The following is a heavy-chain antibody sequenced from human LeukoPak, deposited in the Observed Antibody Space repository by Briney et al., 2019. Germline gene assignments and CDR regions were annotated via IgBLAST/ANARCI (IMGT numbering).Heavy chain of an antibody. D-gene: IGHD6-6*01. CDR2: INHSGST. CDR3: ARGLVQLVGSDY. J-gene: IGHJ4*02. V-gene: IGHV4-34*01. CDR1: GGSFSGYY. Sequence: SGTLSLTCAVYGGSFSGYYWSWIRQPPGKGLEWIGEINHSGSTNYNPSLKSRVTISVDTSKNQFSLKLSSVTAADTAVYYCARGLVQLVGSDYWGQGTLVTVSS.